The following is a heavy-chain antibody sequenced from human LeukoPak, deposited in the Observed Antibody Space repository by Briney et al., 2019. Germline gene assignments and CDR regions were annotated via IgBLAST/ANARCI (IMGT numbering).Heavy chain of an antibody. CDR1: GFKFDDYG. D-gene: IGHD2-2*02. CDR2: INWNGGSR. CDR3: ARDRCSSTSCYNTPNWFDP. Sequence: PGVSLRLSCAASGFKFDDYGMSWVRQVPGKGLEWVSGINWNGGSRGYADSVKGRFTISRDNAKNSVYLQMNSLRSEDTAFYHCARDRCSSTSCYNTPNWFDPWGQGTLVTVSS. V-gene: IGHV3-20*01. J-gene: IGHJ5*02.